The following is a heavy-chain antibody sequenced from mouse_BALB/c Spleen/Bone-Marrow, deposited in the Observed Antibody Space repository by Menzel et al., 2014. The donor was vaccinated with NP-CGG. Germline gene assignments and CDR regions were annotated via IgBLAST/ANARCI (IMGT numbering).Heavy chain of an antibody. CDR3: XXXXXXXXDWYFDV. V-gene: IGHV1-5*01. Sequence: EVQLVESGTVLARPGTSVKMSCKASDYTFTSYWMHWLKQRPGQGLEWIGAIYPGNSDTSYNQKFKGKAELTAVTSTSTAYMDLSSLTNEDSAVYXXXXXXXXXXDWYFDVWGAGTTVTVSS. CDR1: DYTFTSYW. J-gene: IGHJ1*01. CDR2: IYPGNSDT.